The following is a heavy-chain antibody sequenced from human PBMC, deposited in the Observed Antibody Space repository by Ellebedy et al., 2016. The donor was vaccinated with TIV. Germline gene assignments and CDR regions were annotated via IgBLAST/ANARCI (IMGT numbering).Heavy chain of an antibody. J-gene: IGHJ4*02. V-gene: IGHV3-9*01. Sequence: SLKISCAASGFAFDAYAMHWVRQAPGKGLEWVSGISWNSGDIAYADSVKGRFTIFRDNAKNSLYLRMNSLRPEDTDFYYCALLSGRAVTTYGYWGQGTLVTVSS. CDR2: ISWNSGDI. D-gene: IGHD4-11*01. CDR3: ALLSGRAVTTYGY. CDR1: GFAFDAYA.